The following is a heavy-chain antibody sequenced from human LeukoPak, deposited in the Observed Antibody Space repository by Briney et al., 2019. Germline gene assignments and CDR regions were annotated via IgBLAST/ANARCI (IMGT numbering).Heavy chain of an antibody. Sequence: GGSLRLSCAASGFTFSSYWMSWVRQAPGKGLEWVANIKQDGSEKYYVDSVKGRFTISRDNAKNSLYLQMNSLRAEDTAVYYCARDQALSSLWFVGATTGAFDIWGQGTMVTVSS. CDR2: IKQDGSEK. CDR1: GFTFSSYW. J-gene: IGHJ3*02. CDR3: ARDQALSSLWFVGATTGAFDI. V-gene: IGHV3-7*01. D-gene: IGHD1-26*01.